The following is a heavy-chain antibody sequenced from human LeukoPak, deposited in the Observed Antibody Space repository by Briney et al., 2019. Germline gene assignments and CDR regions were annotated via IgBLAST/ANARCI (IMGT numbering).Heavy chain of an antibody. CDR1: GYTFTSYG. V-gene: IGHV1-18*01. D-gene: IGHD3-10*01. Sequence: ASVKVSCKASGYTFTSYGISWVRQAPGQGLEWMGWISAYNGNTNYAQKLQGRVTMTTDTSTSTAYMELRSLRSDDTAVYHCARDLQTSHYYGSGSPSGVWGKGTTVTVSS. J-gene: IGHJ6*04. CDR3: ARDLQTSHYYGSGSPSGV. CDR2: ISAYNGNT.